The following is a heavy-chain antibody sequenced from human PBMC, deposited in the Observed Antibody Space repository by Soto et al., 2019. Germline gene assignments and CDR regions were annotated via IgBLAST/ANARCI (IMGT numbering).Heavy chain of an antibody. CDR2: ISAYNGNT. CDR1: VYAKTRYR. V-gene: IGHV1-18*01. J-gene: IGHJ4*02. D-gene: IGHD2-15*01. CDR3: ARDLGGWPDY. Sequence: CKAAVYAKTRYRVSCRRQAPGQGLEWMGWISAYNGNTNYAQKFQGRVTITRDTSASTAYMELSSLRSEDTAVYYWARDLGGWPDYSGQGTLVTVSS.